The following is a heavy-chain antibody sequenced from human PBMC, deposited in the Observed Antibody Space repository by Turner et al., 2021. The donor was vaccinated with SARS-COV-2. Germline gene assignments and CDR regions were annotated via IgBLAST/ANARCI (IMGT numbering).Heavy chain of an antibody. CDR1: GFTFSSYA. CDR3: AQDLGGSYNY. D-gene: IGHD1-26*01. Sequence: EVQLLESGGGLVQPGGSLRLSCAASGFTFSSYAMSWVRQAPGKGLELVAAISGSGGSTYYADSVKGRFTISRDNSKNTLYLQMNSLRAEDTAVYYCAQDLGGSYNYWGQGTLVTVSS. CDR2: ISGSGGST. V-gene: IGHV3-23*01. J-gene: IGHJ4*02.